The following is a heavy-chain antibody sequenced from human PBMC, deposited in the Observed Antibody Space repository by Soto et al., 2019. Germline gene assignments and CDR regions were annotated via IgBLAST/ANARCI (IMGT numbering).Heavy chain of an antibody. CDR2: TYYRSKWHN. CDR1: GDSVSSKSAA. CDR3: ANMDDV. Sequence: PXQPLSLPSAISGDSVSSKSAACNWIRQFPSRGLEWLGRTYYRSKWHNDYAVSVKSRITINPDTSKNQFSLQLNSVTPEDTAVYYCANMDDVWGQGTLVTVSS. D-gene: IGHD3-10*02. J-gene: IGHJ4*02. V-gene: IGHV6-1*01.